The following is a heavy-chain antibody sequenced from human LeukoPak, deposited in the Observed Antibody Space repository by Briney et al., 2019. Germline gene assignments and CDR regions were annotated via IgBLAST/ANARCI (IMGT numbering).Heavy chain of an antibody. D-gene: IGHD6-13*01. CDR1: GFTFSSYG. V-gene: IGHV3-30*03. Sequence: PGGSLRLSCAASGFTFSSYGMHWVRQAPGKGLEWVAVISYDGSNKYYADSVKGRFTISRDNSKNTLYLQMNSLRSEDTAVYYCARPAAAGTSHYYYYYGMDVWGQGTTVTVSS. J-gene: IGHJ6*02. CDR2: ISYDGSNK. CDR3: ARPAAAGTSHYYYYYGMDV.